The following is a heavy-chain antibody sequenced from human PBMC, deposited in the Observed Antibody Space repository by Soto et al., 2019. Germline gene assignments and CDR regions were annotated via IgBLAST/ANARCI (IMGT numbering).Heavy chain of an antibody. J-gene: IGHJ6*02. Sequence: SETLSLTCTVSGGSISSGGYYWSWIRQHPGKGLEWIGYIYYSGSTYYNPSLKSRVTISVDTSKNQFSLKLSSVTAADTAVYYCARDNKSDFSPPYGMDVWGQGTTVTVSS. CDR1: GGSISSGGYY. CDR3: ARDNKSDFSPPYGMDV. D-gene: IGHD3-3*01. V-gene: IGHV4-31*03. CDR2: IYYSGST.